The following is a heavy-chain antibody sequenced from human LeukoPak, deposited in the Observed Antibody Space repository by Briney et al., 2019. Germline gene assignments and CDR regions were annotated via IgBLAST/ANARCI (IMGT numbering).Heavy chain of an antibody. D-gene: IGHD5-12*01. CDR2: IYHSGTS. CDR1: GYAISIGFF. CDR3: ARAMEGVGYFDP. J-gene: IGHJ5*02. V-gene: IGHV4-38-2*02. Sequence: SETLSLTCTVSGYAISIGFFWGWVRQPPEKGLEGIATIYHSGTSYYNPSLKSRVTISVDTSKNQISLKLTSVTAADTAMYYCARAMEGVGYFDPWGQGTQVTVSS.